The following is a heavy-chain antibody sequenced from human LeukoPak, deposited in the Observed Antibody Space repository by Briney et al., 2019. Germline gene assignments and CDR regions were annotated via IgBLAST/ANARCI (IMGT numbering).Heavy chain of an antibody. CDR1: GFTFSSYG. J-gene: IGHJ4*02. CDR2: IRYDGSNK. Sequence: GGSLRLSCAASGFTFSSYGMHWVRQAPGKGLEWVAFIRYDGSNKYYADSVKGRFTISRDNAENSLYLQMNSLRADDTAVYYCARDMWLWPDWGQGTLVTVSS. D-gene: IGHD6-19*01. V-gene: IGHV3-30*02. CDR3: ARDMWLWPD.